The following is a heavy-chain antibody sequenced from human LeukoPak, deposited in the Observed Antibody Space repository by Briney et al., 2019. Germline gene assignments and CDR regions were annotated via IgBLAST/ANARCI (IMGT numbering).Heavy chain of an antibody. D-gene: IGHD3-10*01. Sequence: SETLSLTCTVSGGSISSYYWSWIRQPPGKGLEWIGYIYYSGSTNYNPSLKSRVTISVDTSKNQFSLKLSSVTAADTAVYYCVRHVRRGSGSYYIDYWGQGTLVTVSS. V-gene: IGHV4-59*08. CDR3: VRHVRRGSGSYYIDY. CDR2: IYYSGST. J-gene: IGHJ4*02. CDR1: GGSISSYY.